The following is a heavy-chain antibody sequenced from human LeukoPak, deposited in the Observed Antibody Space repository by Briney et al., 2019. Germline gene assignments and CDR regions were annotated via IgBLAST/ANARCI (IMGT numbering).Heavy chain of an antibody. CDR1: GYSFTSYW. CDR2: IYPGDSDT. V-gene: IGHV5-51*01. D-gene: IGHD5-18*01. J-gene: IGHJ5*02. CDR3: ARRLGVDASMGNWFDP. Sequence: GESLKISCKGSGYSFTSYWIGWVRQMPGKGLEWMGIIYPGDSDTRYSPSFQGQVTISADKSISTAYLQWNSLKASDNAMYYCARRLGVDASMGNWFDPWGQGTLVTVSS.